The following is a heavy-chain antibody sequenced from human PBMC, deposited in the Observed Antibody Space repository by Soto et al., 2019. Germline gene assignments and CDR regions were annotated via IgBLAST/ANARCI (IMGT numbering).Heavy chain of an antibody. CDR2: ISYDGSNK. D-gene: IGHD1-26*01. Sequence: QVQLVESGGGVVQPGRSLRLSCAASGFTFSSYGMHWVRQAPGKGLEWVAVISYDGSNKYYADSVKGRFTISRDNSKNTLYMQMTSLRAEDTAVYYCAKDLSGSSTLGYWGQGTLVTVSS. CDR3: AKDLSGSSTLGY. V-gene: IGHV3-30*18. J-gene: IGHJ4*02. CDR1: GFTFSSYG.